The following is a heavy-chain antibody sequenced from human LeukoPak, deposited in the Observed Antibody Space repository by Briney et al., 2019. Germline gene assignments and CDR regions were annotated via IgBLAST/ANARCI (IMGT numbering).Heavy chain of an antibody. CDR1: GGSISSGGYY. Sequence: SETLSLTCSVSGGSISSGGYYWSWIRQHPGKGLEWIGYIYYNGSTFYNPSLKSRVTISLDTSKNQFSLKLRSVTAADTAVFYCARRPGIFDTWGRGTMVTVSS. V-gene: IGHV4-31*03. D-gene: IGHD6-13*01. CDR2: IYYNGST. J-gene: IGHJ3*02. CDR3: ARRPGIFDT.